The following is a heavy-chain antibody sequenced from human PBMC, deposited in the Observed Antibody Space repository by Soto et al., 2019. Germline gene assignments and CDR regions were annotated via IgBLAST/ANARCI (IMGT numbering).Heavy chain of an antibody. CDR1: GYTFTSYG. CDR2: MNPNSGNT. J-gene: IGHJ6*03. D-gene: IGHD3-16*02. Sequence: ASVKVSCKASGYTFTSYGINWVRQATGQGLEWMGWMNPNSGNTGYAQKFQGRVTMTRNTSISTAYMELSSLRSEDTAVYYCARVFFSLNVSHYYYMDVWGKGTTVTVSS. CDR3: ARVFFSLNVSHYYYMDV. V-gene: IGHV1-8*02.